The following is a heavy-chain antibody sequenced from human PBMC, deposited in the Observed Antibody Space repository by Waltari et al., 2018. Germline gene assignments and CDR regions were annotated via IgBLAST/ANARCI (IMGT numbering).Heavy chain of an antibody. D-gene: IGHD2-8*02. V-gene: IGHV1-69*04. CDR3: ARFGDDCTGGVCYTPFDY. J-gene: IGHJ4*02. CDR1: GGTFSSYA. Sequence: QVQLVQSGAEVKKPGSSVKVSCKTSGGTFSSYAISWVRQAPGQGLEWMGGIIPILGIANYAQKCQGRVTITADESTSTAYMELSSLRSEDTAVYYCARFGDDCTGGVCYTPFDYWGQGTLVTVSS. CDR2: IIPILGIA.